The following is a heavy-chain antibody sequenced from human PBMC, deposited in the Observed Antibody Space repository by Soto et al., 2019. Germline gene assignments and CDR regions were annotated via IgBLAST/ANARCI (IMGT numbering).Heavy chain of an antibody. CDR2: IYYSGST. CDR1: GGSISSGGYY. J-gene: IGHJ4*02. CDR3: ARTSYCSGGSCRGPFDY. V-gene: IGHV4-31*03. Sequence: QVQLQESGPGLVKPSQTLSLTCTVSGGSISSGGYYWSWIRQHPGKGLEWIGYIYYSGSTYYNPSLKSRVTISVDTSKNQFSLKLSSVTAADTAVYYCARTSYCSGGSCRGPFDYWGQGTLVTVSS. D-gene: IGHD2-15*01.